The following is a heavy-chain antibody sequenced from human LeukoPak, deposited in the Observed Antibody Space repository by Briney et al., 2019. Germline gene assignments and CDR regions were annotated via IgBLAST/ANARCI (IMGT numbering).Heavy chain of an antibody. CDR1: GYTFSNFD. Sequence: GASVKVSCKASGYTFSNFDINWVRQATGQGLEWMGWMNPNSGNTGYAQKFQGRVTMTRNTSISTAYMELSSLRSEDTAVYYCARVVPAATYYYYYGMDVWGQGTTVTVSS. V-gene: IGHV1-8*02. J-gene: IGHJ6*02. CDR3: ARVVPAATYYYYYGMDV. CDR2: MNPNSGNT. D-gene: IGHD2-2*01.